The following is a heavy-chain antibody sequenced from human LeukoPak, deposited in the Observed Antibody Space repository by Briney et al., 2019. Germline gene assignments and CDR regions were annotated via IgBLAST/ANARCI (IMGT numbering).Heavy chain of an antibody. Sequence: GGSLRLSCATSGFMFSSFAMSWVRQAPGKGLEWVSGISPTGATTYDAKSVRGRLTISRDNSNNKLYLEMNSLRVDDTAIYYCAKGLGRARSGVPSGFDVWGQGTMVTVSS. CDR1: GFMFSSFA. CDR2: ISPTGATT. D-gene: IGHD1-26*01. J-gene: IGHJ3*01. CDR3: AKGLGRARSGVPSGFDV. V-gene: IGHV3-23*01.